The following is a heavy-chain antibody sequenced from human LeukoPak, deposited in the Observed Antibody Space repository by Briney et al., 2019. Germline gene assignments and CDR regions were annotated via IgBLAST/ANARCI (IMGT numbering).Heavy chain of an antibody. CDR2: IYYSGST. J-gene: IGHJ4*02. V-gene: IGHV4-39*01. CDR3: ADIYFDFLTGYRALDY. Sequence: NPSETLSLTCTVSGGSISRRSYYWGWIRQPPGKGLEWIGSIYYSGSTYYNPSLKSRVTISVDTSKNQFSLKLRSVTAADTAVYYCADIYFDFLTGYRALDYWGQGTLVTVSS. D-gene: IGHD3/OR15-3a*01. CDR1: GGSISRRSYY.